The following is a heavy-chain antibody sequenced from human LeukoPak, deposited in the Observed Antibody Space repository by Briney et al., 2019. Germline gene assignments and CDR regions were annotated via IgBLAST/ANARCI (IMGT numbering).Heavy chain of an antibody. V-gene: IGHV1-46*01. CDR2: INPSGGRT. Sequence: ASEKVSCKASGYTFTGYYMHWVRQAPGQGLEWMGMINPSGGRTTYAKKFQGRVTMTRDTSTNTVYTELSSLRSDDTAVYYCARDYYGGHNLYNFDFWGQGTRVIVSS. J-gene: IGHJ4*02. CDR3: ARDYYGGHNLYNFDF. CDR1: GYTFTGYY. D-gene: IGHD3-10*01.